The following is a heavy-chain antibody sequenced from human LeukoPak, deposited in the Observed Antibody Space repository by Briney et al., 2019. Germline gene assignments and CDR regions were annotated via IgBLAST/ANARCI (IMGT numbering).Heavy chain of an antibody. CDR2: ISYDGSNK. J-gene: IGHJ6*02. CDR3: AVPLVPAAMGYYGMDV. CDR1: GFTFSSYG. D-gene: IGHD2-2*01. V-gene: IGHV3-30*03. Sequence: GGSLRLSCAASGFTFSSYGMHWVRQAPGKGLEWVAVISYDGSNKYFADSVKGRFTISRDNPKNTLYLQMNSLRAEDTAVYYCAVPLVPAAMGYYGMDVWGQGTTVTVSS.